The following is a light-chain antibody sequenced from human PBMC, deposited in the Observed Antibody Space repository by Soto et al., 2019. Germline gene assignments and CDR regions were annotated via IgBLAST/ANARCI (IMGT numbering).Light chain of an antibody. V-gene: IGKV1-9*01. Sequence: DIQLTQSPPFLSASVGDRVTITCRASQDISSSLAWYQQKPGKAPKLLIFAASTLQSGVPSRFSGSGSGTEFTLTISRLGPEDFAVYFCQQFGNSPWTFGQGTKVDIK. J-gene: IGKJ1*01. CDR2: AAS. CDR1: QDISSS. CDR3: QQFGNSPWT.